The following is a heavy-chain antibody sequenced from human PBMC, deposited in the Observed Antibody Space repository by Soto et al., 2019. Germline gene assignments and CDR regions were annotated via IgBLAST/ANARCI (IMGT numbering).Heavy chain of an antibody. V-gene: IGHV3-23*01. CDR3: ANENRGITMVRGVMRYFDY. D-gene: IGHD3-10*01. CDR2: ISGSGGST. J-gene: IGHJ4*02. CDR1: GFTFSSYA. Sequence: GGSLRLSCAASGFTFSSYAMSWVRQAPGKGLEWVSAISGSGGSTYYADSVKGRFTISRDNSKNTLYLQMNSLRAEDTAVYYCANENRGITMVRGVMRYFDYWGQGTLVTVSS.